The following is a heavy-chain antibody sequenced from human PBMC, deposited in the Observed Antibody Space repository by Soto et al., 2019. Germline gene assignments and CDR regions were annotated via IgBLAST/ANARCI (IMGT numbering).Heavy chain of an antibody. J-gene: IGHJ5*02. Sequence: SETLSLTCTVSGASISGFYWSWIRKSAGKGLEWIGRIYATGTTDYNPSLKSRVMMSVDTSKKQFSLKLRSVTAADTAVYYCVRDGAKTLRDWFDPWGQGISVTVSS. CDR1: GASISGFY. CDR2: IYATGTT. D-gene: IGHD1-26*01. CDR3: VRDGAKTLRDWFDP. V-gene: IGHV4-4*07.